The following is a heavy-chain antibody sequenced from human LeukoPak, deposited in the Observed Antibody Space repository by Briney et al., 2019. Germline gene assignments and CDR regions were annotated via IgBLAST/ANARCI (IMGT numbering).Heavy chain of an antibody. CDR3: ARSPIGFRFGGVIVDYFDY. J-gene: IGHJ4*02. CDR2: INHSGST. D-gene: IGHD3-16*02. Sequence: SETLSLTCAVYGGSFSGYHWSWIRQPPGKGLEWIGQINHSGSTNYNPSLKSRVTISVDTSKNQFSLKLSSVTAADTAVYYCARSPIGFRFGGVIVDYFDYWGQGTLVTVSS. CDR1: GGSFSGYH. V-gene: IGHV4-34*01.